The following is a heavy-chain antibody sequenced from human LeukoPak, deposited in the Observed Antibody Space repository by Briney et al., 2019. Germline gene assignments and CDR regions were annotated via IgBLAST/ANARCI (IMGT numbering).Heavy chain of an antibody. CDR3: AREAPLRYCSGGSCYSFDY. Sequence: SQTLSLTCTVSGGSVSSGDYYWSWIRQPPGKGLEWIRYIYYSGSTYYNPSLKSRVTISVDTSKNQFSLKLSSVTAADTAVYYCAREAPLRYCSGGSCYSFDYWGLGTLVTVSS. J-gene: IGHJ4*02. V-gene: IGHV4-30-4*01. CDR2: IYYSGST. D-gene: IGHD2-15*01. CDR1: GGSVSSGDYY.